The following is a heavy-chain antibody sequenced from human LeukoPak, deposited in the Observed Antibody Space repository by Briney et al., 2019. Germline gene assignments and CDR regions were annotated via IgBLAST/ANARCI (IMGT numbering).Heavy chain of an antibody. CDR2: INHSGST. V-gene: IGHV4-34*01. J-gene: IGHJ6*04. CDR3: ARDNRRVTVKVSKGLDV. Sequence: SETLSLTCTVSGGSISSYYWSWIRQPPGKGLEWIGEINHSGSTNYNPSLKSRVTISVDTSKNQFSLKLSSVTAADTAVYYCARDNRRVTVKVSKGLDVWGKGTTVTVSS. CDR1: GGSISSYY. D-gene: IGHD4-11*01.